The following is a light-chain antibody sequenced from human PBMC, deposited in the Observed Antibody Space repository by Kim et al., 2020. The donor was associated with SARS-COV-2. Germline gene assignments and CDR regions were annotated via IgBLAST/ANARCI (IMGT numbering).Light chain of an antibody. J-gene: IGKJ5*01. Sequence: SVGDIVHITCRASQPISNYLNWYQQKPGKAPNLLIFAASSLHTGVPSRFSGSGSGTDFTLTISNLQLEDFATYYCQQSYSTPPVTFGQGTRLEIK. CDR3: QQSYSTPPVT. CDR1: QPISNY. V-gene: IGKV1-39*01. CDR2: AAS.